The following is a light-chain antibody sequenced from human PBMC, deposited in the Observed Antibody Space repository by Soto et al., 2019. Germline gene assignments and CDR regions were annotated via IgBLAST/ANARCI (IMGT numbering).Light chain of an antibody. V-gene: IGKV3-20*01. CDR3: QQYGGTPWT. Sequence: ESGLTQSPGALSLSPGERATLSCRASQSVSSSYLAWYQQKPGQAPRLLIYGASSRATGIPDRFRGSGSGTDFSLTISRLEPEDFAVYYCQQYGGTPWTFGQGTKVDIK. J-gene: IGKJ1*01. CDR1: QSVSSSY. CDR2: GAS.